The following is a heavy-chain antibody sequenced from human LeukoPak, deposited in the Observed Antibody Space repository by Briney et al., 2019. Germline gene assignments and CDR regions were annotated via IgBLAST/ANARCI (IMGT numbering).Heavy chain of an antibody. CDR1: GRSFSGSY. J-gene: IGHJ6*03. V-gene: IGHV4-34*01. Sequence: PSDTLSLTCAVYGRSFSGSYWSWIRQPPGKGLGWIGEINHSARTNYNPSRESRVSRSVDTSKSQFSLKLSSVTAAYPAVYFCSRGIDAVDTAMVTRRYYYYYYMDVWGKGTTVTVSS. CDR3: SRGIDAVDTAMVTRRYYYYYYMDV. D-gene: IGHD5-18*01. CDR2: INHSART.